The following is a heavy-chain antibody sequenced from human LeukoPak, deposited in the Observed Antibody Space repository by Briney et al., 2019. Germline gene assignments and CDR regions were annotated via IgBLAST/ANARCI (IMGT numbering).Heavy chain of an antibody. CDR2: INPNSGGT. Sequence: ASVKVSCKASGYTFTDYYMHWVRQPPGQGLEWMGWINPNSGGTSYAQKFQGRVTMTRDTSISTAYMELSRLRSDDTAVYYCARAFVRYCSSTSCYDGWGYYYYYYMDVWGKGTTVTVSS. D-gene: IGHD2-2*01. V-gene: IGHV1-2*02. CDR3: ARAFVRYCSSTSCYDGWGYYYYYYMDV. J-gene: IGHJ6*03. CDR1: GYTFTDYY.